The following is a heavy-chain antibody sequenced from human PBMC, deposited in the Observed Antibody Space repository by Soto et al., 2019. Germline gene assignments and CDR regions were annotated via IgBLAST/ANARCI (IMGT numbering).Heavy chain of an antibody. CDR3: ARDGCVSTSCLVDP. Sequence: PGGSLRLSCAASGFTFSSYSMNWVRQAPGKGLEWVSSISSSSSYIYYADSVKGRFTISRDNAKNSLYLQMNSLRAEDTAVYYCARDGCVSTSCLVDPWGQGTLVTVSS. D-gene: IGHD2-2*01. J-gene: IGHJ5*02. CDR1: GFTFSSYS. CDR2: ISSSSSYI. V-gene: IGHV3-21*01.